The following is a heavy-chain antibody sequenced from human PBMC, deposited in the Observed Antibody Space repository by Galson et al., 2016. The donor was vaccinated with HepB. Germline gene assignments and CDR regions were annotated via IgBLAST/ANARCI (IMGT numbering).Heavy chain of an antibody. CDR3: AGRSGVAATDNYYYYMDV. CDR1: GYSFTNYW. V-gene: IGHV5-10-1*01. CDR2: IDPSDSHT. Sequence: QSGAEVKKPGESLRISCKGSGYSFTNYWITWVRQMPGKGLEWMGTIDPSDSHTNYSPSFQGHVTISADKSISTAYLQWSSLKASDTAMYYCAGRSGVAATDNYYYYMDVWGKGTTVTVSS. D-gene: IGHD2-15*01. J-gene: IGHJ6*03.